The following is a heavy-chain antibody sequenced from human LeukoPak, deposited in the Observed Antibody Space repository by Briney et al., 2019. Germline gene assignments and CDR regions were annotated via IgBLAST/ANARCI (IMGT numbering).Heavy chain of an antibody. V-gene: IGHV3-23*01. D-gene: IGHD1-26*01. CDR2: IPGGTAGST. J-gene: IGHJ4*02. CDR1: GFTFSSYA. CDR3: ARDPGGSYDY. Sequence: GGSLRLSCEASGFTFSSYAMSWLRQAPGKGLEWISTIPGGTAGSTHYADSVKGRFTISRDNSKNTLFLQMNSLRAEDTALYFCARDPGGSYDYWGQGSLVTVSS.